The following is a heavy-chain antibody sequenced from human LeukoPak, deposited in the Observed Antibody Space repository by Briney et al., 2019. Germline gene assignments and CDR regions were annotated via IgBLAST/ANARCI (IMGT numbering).Heavy chain of an antibody. J-gene: IGHJ6*02. Sequence: PGRSLRLSCAASGFTFSRFGMHWVRQAPGKGPGWVAVIWFDGSKKYYSDSVKGRFTISRDNSMNTLYLQMNSLRAEDTAVYYCARVANITTFGMDVWGQGTTVTVSS. D-gene: IGHD3-9*01. V-gene: IGHV3-33*01. CDR2: IWFDGSKK. CDR3: ARVANITTFGMDV. CDR1: GFTFSRFG.